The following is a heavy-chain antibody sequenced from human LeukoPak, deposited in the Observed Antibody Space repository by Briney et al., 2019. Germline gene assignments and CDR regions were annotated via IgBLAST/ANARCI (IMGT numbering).Heavy chain of an antibody. Sequence: GESLKISCKASGYSFTSYWIGWVRQMPGKGLEWMGIIYPGDSDTRYSPSFQGQVIISADKSFTTAYLHWSSLKASDTAIHYCARGYCSSTSCYSGWFDPWGQGTLVTVSS. J-gene: IGHJ5*02. CDR3: ARGYCSSTSCYSGWFDP. CDR2: IYPGDSDT. D-gene: IGHD2-2*02. CDR1: GYSFTSYW. V-gene: IGHV5-51*01.